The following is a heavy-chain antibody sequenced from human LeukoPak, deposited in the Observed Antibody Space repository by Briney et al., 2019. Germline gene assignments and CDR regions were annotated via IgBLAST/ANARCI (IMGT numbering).Heavy chain of an antibody. CDR2: ISGTGGAT. V-gene: IGHV3-23*01. CDR1: GFSFGNFA. D-gene: IGHD2-21*01. Sequence: GGSLRLSCVASGFSFGNFAMSWVRQAPGKGLQWVSQISGTGGATWYAGFARDRFTISRDNSKKTLYLQMSGLRVEDTAMYYCVKDPRDTYGTNWFVSWGQGTLLIVSS. CDR3: VKDPRDTYGTNWFVS. J-gene: IGHJ5*01.